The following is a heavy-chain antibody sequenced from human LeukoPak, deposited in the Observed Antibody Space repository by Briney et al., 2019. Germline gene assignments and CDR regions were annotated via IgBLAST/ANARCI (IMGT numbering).Heavy chain of an antibody. CDR3: AREDSSGWYGDAFDI. D-gene: IGHD6-19*01. CDR1: GFTFSSYA. J-gene: IGHJ3*02. Sequence: GGSLRPSCAASGFTFSSYAMSWVRQAPGKGLEWVSAISGRGGSTYYADSVKGRFTISRDNSKNTLYLQMNSLRAEDTAVYYCAREDSSGWYGDAFDIWGQGTMVTVSS. V-gene: IGHV3-23*01. CDR2: ISGRGGST.